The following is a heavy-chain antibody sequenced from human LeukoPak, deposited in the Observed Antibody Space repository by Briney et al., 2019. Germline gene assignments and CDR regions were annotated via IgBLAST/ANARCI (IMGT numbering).Heavy chain of an antibody. CDR1: GFTFGDYA. D-gene: IGHD3-9*01. CDR2: ISWNSGSI. V-gene: IGHV3-9*01. J-gene: IGHJ3*02. CDR3: AKARERYYDILTGRGAFDI. Sequence: GRSLRLSCAASGFTFGDYAMHWIRQAPGKGLEWVSGISWNSGSIGYADSVKGRFTISRDNAKNSLYLQMNSLRAEDTALYYCAKARERYYDILTGRGAFDIWGQGTMVTVSS.